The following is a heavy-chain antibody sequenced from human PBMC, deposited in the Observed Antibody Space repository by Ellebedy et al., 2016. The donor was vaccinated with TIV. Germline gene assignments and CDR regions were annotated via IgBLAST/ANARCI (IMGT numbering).Heavy chain of an antibody. CDR1: GGSFSGYY. V-gene: IGHV4-34*01. CDR3: ARAADYGDCFDY. Sequence: MPSETLSLTCAVYGGSFSGYYWSWIRQPPGKGLEWIGEINHSGSTNYNPSLKSRVTISVDTSKNQFSLKLSSVTAADTAVYYCARAADYGDCFDYWGQGTLVTVSS. J-gene: IGHJ4*02. D-gene: IGHD4-17*01. CDR2: INHSGST.